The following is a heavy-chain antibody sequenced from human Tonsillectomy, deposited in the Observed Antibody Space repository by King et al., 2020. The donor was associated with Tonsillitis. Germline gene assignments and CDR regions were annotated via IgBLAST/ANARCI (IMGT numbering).Heavy chain of an antibody. V-gene: IGHV4-59*01. CDR1: GGSISNSY. CDR3: AGKAVTGNLHFHP. CDR2: IYDSGDT. D-gene: IGHD6-19*01. Sequence: QLQESGPGLVKPSETLSLTCTVSGGSISNSYWSWIRQPPGKGLEWIGYIYDSGDTNYNPSLESRVTISVDTSKIQFSLKLTSVTAADTAVYYCAGKAVTGNLHFHPWGPGTLVTVSS. J-gene: IGHJ5*02.